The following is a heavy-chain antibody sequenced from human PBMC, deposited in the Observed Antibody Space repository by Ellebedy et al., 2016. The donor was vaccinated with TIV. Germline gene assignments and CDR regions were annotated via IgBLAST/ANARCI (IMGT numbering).Heavy chain of an antibody. V-gene: IGHV4/OR15-8*01. CDR1: GGSISSSNW. D-gene: IGHD3-9*01. CDR3: TRESYYDIMTGFGDHTFDI. Sequence: MPSETLSLTCGVSGGSISSSNWWSWVRQPPGKGLEWIGEIYHSGTAHYNPSLKSRVTISVDVSKNQFSLKLTSVTAADTAVYYCTRESYYDIMTGFGDHTFDIWGQGTLVTVSS. CDR2: IYHSGTA. J-gene: IGHJ3*02.